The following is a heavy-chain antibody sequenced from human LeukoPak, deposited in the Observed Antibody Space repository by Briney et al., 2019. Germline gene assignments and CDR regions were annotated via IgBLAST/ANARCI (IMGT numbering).Heavy chain of an antibody. V-gene: IGHV3-23*01. CDR3: TVITPAAITDAFDI. D-gene: IGHD2-2*02. J-gene: IGHJ3*02. Sequence: GGSLRLSCAASGFTFSSYAVSWVRQAPGKGLEWVSTISGSGGSTYYADSVKGRFTISRDNSKNTLYLQMNSLRAEDTAVYYCTVITPAAITDAFDIWGQGTMVTVSS. CDR2: ISGSGGST. CDR1: GFTFSSYA.